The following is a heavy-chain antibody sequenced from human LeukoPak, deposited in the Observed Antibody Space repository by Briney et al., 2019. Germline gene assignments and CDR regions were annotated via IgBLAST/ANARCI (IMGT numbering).Heavy chain of an antibody. CDR3: ARGPVTANLPGRRPRAEYFQH. CDR1: GYTFTSYG. CDR2: ISAYNGNT. Sequence: GASVKVSCKASGYTFTSYGISWVRQAPGQGLEWMGWISAYNGNTNYAQKLQGRVTMTTDTSTSTAYMELSSLRSEDTAVYYCARGPVTANLPGRRPRAEYFQHWGQGTLVTVSS. D-gene: IGHD2-21*02. J-gene: IGHJ1*01. V-gene: IGHV1-18*01.